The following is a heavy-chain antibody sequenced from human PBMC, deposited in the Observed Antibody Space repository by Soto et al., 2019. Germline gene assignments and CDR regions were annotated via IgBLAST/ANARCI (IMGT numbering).Heavy chain of an antibody. Sequence: QVQLQQWGAGLLKPSETLSLTCAVYGGSFNYYYWSWIRQPPGKGLEWIGEINHSGSTNYKPSLKSRVTISVDTSKHLFSLRLSSVTAADSAVYYCAREPAAIRSSWDDYYYYGMDVWGQGTTVTVSS. D-gene: IGHD2-2*02. CDR3: AREPAAIRSSWDDYYYYGMDV. V-gene: IGHV4-34*01. J-gene: IGHJ6*02. CDR2: INHSGST. CDR1: GGSFNYYY.